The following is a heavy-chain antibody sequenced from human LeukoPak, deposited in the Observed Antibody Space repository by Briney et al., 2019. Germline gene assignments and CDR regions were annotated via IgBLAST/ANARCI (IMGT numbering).Heavy chain of an antibody. D-gene: IGHD2-15*01. V-gene: IGHV1-69*04. J-gene: IGHJ4*02. CDR2: IIPILGIA. CDR3: ARAIDWGCCSGGSCYGY. CDR1: GGTFSSYA. Sequence: ASVKVSCKASGGTFSSYAISWVRQAPGQGLEWMGRIIPILGIANYAQKFQGRVTITADKSTSTAYMELSSLRSEDTAVYYCARAIDWGCCSGGSCYGYWGQGTLVTVSS.